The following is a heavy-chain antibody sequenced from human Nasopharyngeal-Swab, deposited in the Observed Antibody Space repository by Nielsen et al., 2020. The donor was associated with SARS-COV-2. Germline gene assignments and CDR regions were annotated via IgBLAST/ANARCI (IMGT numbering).Heavy chain of an antibody. D-gene: IGHD5-12*01. Sequence: GESLKISCAASGFTFSNAWMSWVRQAPGKGLEWVGRIKSKTDGGTTDYAAPVKGRFTISRDDSKNTLYLQMNSLKTEDTAVYYCARLRVDIVATTRGAFDIWGQGTMVTVSS. CDR3: ARLRVDIVATTRGAFDI. CDR1: GFTFSNAW. V-gene: IGHV3-15*01. CDR2: IKSKTDGGTT. J-gene: IGHJ3*02.